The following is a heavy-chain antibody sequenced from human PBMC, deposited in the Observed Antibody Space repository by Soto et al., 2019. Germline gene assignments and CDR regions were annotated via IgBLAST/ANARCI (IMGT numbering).Heavy chain of an antibody. V-gene: IGHV4-4*02. Sequence: QVQLQESGPGLVKPSGTLSLTCVVSGDSINSNSWWSWVRQPPGKGLEWIGEVYHSGLTNYTPSLKRRVTIFIDRLNQLFSLRFNSVTAGATAVFSFAKTGRFGQSLLLGGGQGTLVTVSS. CDR1: GDSINSNSW. D-gene: IGHD3-22*01. J-gene: IGHJ4*02. CDR3: AKTGRFGQSLLLG. CDR2: VYHSGLT.